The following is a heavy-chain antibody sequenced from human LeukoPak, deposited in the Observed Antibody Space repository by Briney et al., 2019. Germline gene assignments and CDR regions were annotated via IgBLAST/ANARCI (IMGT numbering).Heavy chain of an antibody. Sequence: SETLSLTCTVSGVSISSSSYHWGWIRQPPGKGLEWIGSIYYSGSTYYNPSLKSRVTISVDTSKNQFSLKLSSVTAADTAVYYCARPFGVVTPNWFDPWGQGTLVTVSS. J-gene: IGHJ5*02. D-gene: IGHD3-3*01. V-gene: IGHV4-39*01. CDR3: ARPFGVVTPNWFDP. CDR1: GVSISSSSYH. CDR2: IYYSGST.